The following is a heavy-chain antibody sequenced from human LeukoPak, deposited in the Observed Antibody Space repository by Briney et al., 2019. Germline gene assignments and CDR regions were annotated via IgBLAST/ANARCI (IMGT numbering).Heavy chain of an antibody. CDR3: ARHPAYRYSSGWYYFDY. CDR1: GGSISSYY. D-gene: IGHD6-19*01. CDR2: IYYSGST. V-gene: IGHV4-59*08. Sequence: PSETLSLTCTVSGGSISSYYWSWIRQPPGKGLEWIGYIYYSGSTNYNPSLKSRVTISVDTSKNQFSLKLSSVTAAGTAVYYCARHPAYRYSSGWYYFDYWGQGTLVTVSS. J-gene: IGHJ4*02.